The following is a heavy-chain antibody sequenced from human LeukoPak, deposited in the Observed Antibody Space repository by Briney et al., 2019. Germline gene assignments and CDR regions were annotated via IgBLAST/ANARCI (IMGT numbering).Heavy chain of an antibody. Sequence: SETLSLTCTVSGGSISSSAYYWGWIRQPPGKGLEWIGSMYYSGNTYYNLSLKSRVTISVDTSTDQFSLKLSSVTAADTAVYYCARQSRAGGQWLVLIDYWGQGTLVTVSS. J-gene: IGHJ4*02. V-gene: IGHV4-39*01. CDR3: ARQSRAGGQWLVLIDY. CDR2: MYYSGNT. CDR1: GGSISSSAYY. D-gene: IGHD6-19*01.